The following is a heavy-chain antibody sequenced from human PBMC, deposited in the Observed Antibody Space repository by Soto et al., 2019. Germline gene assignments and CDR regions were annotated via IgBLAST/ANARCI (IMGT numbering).Heavy chain of an antibody. CDR1: GFTFSSYG. D-gene: IGHD5-18*01. V-gene: IGHV3-33*01. CDR2: IWYDGSNK. J-gene: IGHJ6*02. CDR3: ARVGIQLWPTNYYYYGMDV. Sequence: QVQLVESGGGVVQPGRSLRLSCAASGFTFSSYGMHWVHQAPGKGLEWVAVIWYDGSNKYYADSVKGRFTISRDNSKNTLYLQMNSLRAEDTAVYYCARVGIQLWPTNYYYYGMDVWGQGTTVTVSS.